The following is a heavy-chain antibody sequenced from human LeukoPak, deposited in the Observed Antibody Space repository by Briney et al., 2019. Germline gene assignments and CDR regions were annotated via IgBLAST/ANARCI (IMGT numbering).Heavy chain of an antibody. Sequence: GGSLRLSCAASGFTFKSYGMTWVRQVPGKGLEWVSSITGAGSSTKYADSVNGRFTISRDNSKDTVSLQMTGLRAEDTAVYYCARKVAVAMDLDYWGQGTLVTVSS. CDR1: GFTFKSYG. J-gene: IGHJ4*02. D-gene: IGHD5-18*01. CDR2: ITGAGSST. V-gene: IGHV3-23*01. CDR3: ARKVAVAMDLDY.